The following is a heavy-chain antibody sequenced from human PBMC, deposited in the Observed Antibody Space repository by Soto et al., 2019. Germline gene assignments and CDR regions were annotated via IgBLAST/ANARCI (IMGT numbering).Heavy chain of an antibody. CDR1: GYTFTSYG. V-gene: IGHV1-18*04. CDR2: ISAYNGNT. J-gene: IGHJ5*02. Sequence: ASVKVSCKASGYTFTSYGISWVRQAPGQGLEWMGWISAYNGNTNYAQKLQGRVTMTTDTSTGTAYMELRSLRSDDTAVYYCARDRNTMIVAYNWFDPWGQGTLVTVSS. D-gene: IGHD3-22*01. CDR3: ARDRNTMIVAYNWFDP.